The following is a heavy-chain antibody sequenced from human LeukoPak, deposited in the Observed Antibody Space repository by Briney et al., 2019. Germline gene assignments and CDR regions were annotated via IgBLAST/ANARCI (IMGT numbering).Heavy chain of an antibody. J-gene: IGHJ6*03. V-gene: IGHV3-23*01. CDR3: AKSPQYSSGWSPHFPPERHYYYYMDV. Sequence: PGGSLRLSCAASGFTFSSYSMNWVRQAPGKGLEWVSAISGSGGSTYYADSVKGRFTISRDNSKNTLYLQMNSLRAEDTAVYYCAKSPQYSSGWSPHFPPERHYYYYMDVWGKGTTVTVSS. CDR1: GFTFSSYS. CDR2: ISGSGGST. D-gene: IGHD6-19*01.